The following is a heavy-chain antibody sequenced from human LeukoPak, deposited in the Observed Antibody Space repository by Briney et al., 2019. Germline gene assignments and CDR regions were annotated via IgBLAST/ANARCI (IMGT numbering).Heavy chain of an antibody. J-gene: IGHJ3*02. V-gene: IGHV3-30*04. D-gene: IGHD6-13*01. CDR3: AKVAWVGSSNPGDVFDM. CDR1: GFTFRNYA. Sequence: QTGGSLRLSCAASGFTFRNYAMHWVRQAPGKGLEWVAVISYVGSNSFYADSVKGRFTISRDNSKNTLYLQMKSLRAEDTAVYYCAKVAWVGSSNPGDVFDMWGQGTMVTVSS. CDR2: ISYVGSNS.